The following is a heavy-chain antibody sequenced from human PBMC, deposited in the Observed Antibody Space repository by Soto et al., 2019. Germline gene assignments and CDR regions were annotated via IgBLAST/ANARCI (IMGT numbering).Heavy chain of an antibody. J-gene: IGHJ4*02. CDR3: TPQWLNY. V-gene: IGHV3-73*01. Sequence: EVQLVESGGGLVQPGGSLKLSCAASGFTFSGSAMHWVRQASGKGLEWVGRIRSKANSSATTYAASVKVRFTISRDDSKNRAYLQMNSLRTEDTGGYYCTPQWLNYWGQGTLVTVSS. CDR1: GFTFSGSA. CDR2: IRSKANSSAT. D-gene: IGHD6-19*01.